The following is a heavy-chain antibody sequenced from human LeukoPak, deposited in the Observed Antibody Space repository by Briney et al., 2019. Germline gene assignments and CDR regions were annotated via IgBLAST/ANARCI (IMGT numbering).Heavy chain of an antibody. J-gene: IGHJ4*02. CDR2: ISGSGGST. D-gene: IGHD1-26*01. V-gene: IGHV3-23*01. Sequence: GGSLRLSCAASGFTFSSYAMSWVRQAPGKGLEWVSAISGSGGSTYYADSVKGRFTISGDNSKNTLYLQMNSLRAEDTAVYYCAKSGYSGSYPYYFDYWGQGTLVTVSS. CDR3: AKSGYSGSYPYYFDY. CDR1: GFTFSSYA.